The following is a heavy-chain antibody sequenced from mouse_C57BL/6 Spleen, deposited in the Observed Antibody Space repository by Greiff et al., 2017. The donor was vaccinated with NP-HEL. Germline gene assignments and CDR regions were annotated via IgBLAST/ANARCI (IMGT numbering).Heavy chain of an antibody. V-gene: IGHV1-61*01. J-gene: IGHJ2*01. CDR3: ARGDLFFDY. Sequence: QVQLQQPGAELVRPGSSVKLSCKASGYTFTSYWMDWVKQRAGQGLEWIGNIYPSDSETHYNQKFKDKATLTVDKSSSTAYMQLSSLTSEDSAVYYCARGDLFFDYWGQGTTLTVSS. D-gene: IGHD1-1*01. CDR1: GYTFTSYW. CDR2: IYPSDSET.